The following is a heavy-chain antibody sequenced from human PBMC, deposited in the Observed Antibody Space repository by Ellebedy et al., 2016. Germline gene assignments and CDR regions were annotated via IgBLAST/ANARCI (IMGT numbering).Heavy chain of an antibody. CDR3: ARLGGNYCGGDCGL. CDR1: GGSINSNHHY. CDR2: IYFSGTT. V-gene: IGHV4-39*07. J-gene: IGHJ4*02. D-gene: IGHD2-21*02. Sequence: ESLKISXDVSGGSINSNHHYWAWIRQPPGKGLEWIASIYFSGTTYYDPSLNNRATISVDTSKNQFSLKVNSVTAADTAVYYCARLGGNYCGGDCGLWGQGTLVTVSS.